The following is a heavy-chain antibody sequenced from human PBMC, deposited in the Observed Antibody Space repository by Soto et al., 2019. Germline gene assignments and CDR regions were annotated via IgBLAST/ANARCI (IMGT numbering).Heavy chain of an antibody. CDR2: INHSGST. D-gene: IGHD6-19*01. V-gene: IGHV4-34*01. J-gene: IGHJ6*02. CDR3: ARESSKGIAVAGTYYGMDV. CDR1: GGSFSGYY. Sequence: PSETLSLTCAVYGGSFSGYYWSWIRQPPGKGLEWIGEINHSGSTNYNPSLKSRVTISVDTSKNQFSLKLSSVTAADTAVYYCARESSKGIAVAGTYYGMDVWGQGTTVTVSS.